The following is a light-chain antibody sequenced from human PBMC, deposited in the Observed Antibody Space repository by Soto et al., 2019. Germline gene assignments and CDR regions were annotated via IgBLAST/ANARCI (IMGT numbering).Light chain of an antibody. CDR1: QSVRSN. CDR2: GAS. J-gene: IGKJ1*01. Sequence: VMPQSPATLSLSPGERATLSCRDSQSVRSNLAWYKQKTGQAPRILIYGASTRATGIPDRFSGSGSGTDLNLTISRLKSEDFAAYYCQQYNNWTRTCGQGTKVDIK. CDR3: QQYNNWTRT. V-gene: IGKV3-15*01.